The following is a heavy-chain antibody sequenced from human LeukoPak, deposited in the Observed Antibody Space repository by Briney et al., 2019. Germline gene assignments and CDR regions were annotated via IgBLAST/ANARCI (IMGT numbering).Heavy chain of an antibody. CDR2: ISAYNGNT. CDR3: ARDLTATSSTYYYYYYMDV. D-gene: IGHD2-2*01. Sequence: ASVKVSCKASGYTFTCYGISWVRQAPGQGLEWMGWISAYNGNTNYAQKLQGRVTMTTDTSTSTAYMELRSLRSDDTAVYYCARDLTATSSTYYYYYYMDVWGKGTTVTVSS. CDR1: GYTFTCYG. J-gene: IGHJ6*03. V-gene: IGHV1-18*01.